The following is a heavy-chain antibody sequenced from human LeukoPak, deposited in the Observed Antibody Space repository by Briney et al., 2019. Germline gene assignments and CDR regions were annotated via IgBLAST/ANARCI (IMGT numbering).Heavy chain of an antibody. CDR3: AREDLGYCSSTSCYGDAFDI. Sequence: ASVKVSCKASGYTFTSYGISWVRQAPGQGLEWMGWISDYNGNTNYAQKLQGRVTMTTDRSTSTAYMELRSLRSDDTAVYYCAREDLGYCSSTSCYGDAFDIWGQGTMVTVSS. D-gene: IGHD2-2*01. J-gene: IGHJ3*02. CDR2: ISDYNGNT. CDR1: GYTFTSYG. V-gene: IGHV1-18*04.